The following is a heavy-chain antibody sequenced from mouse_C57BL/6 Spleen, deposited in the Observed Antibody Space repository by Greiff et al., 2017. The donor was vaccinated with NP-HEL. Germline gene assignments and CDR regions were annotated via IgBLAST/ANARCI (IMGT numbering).Heavy chain of an antibody. CDR2: IDPSDSET. J-gene: IGHJ2*01. CDR3: AKHYCGSSLDY. Sequence: QVQLQQPGAELVRPGSSVKLSCKASGYTFTSYWMHWVKQRPIQGLEWIGNIDPSDSETNYNQKFKDKATLTVDKSSSTAYMQLSSLTSEDSAVYYCAKHYCGSSLDYWGQGTTLTVSS. CDR1: GYTFTSYW. V-gene: IGHV1-52*01. D-gene: IGHD1-1*01.